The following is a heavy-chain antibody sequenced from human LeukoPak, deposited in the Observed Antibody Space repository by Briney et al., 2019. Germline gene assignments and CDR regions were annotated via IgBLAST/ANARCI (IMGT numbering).Heavy chain of an antibody. D-gene: IGHD2-8*01. CDR2: IKQDGSEK. CDR3: ARRGFIVLTMREYYYMDV. J-gene: IGHJ6*03. CDR1: GFTFSSYW. Sequence: GGSLRLSCAASGFTFSSYWMSWVRQAPGKGLEWVANIKQDGSEKYYVDSVKGRFTISRDNAKNSLYLQMNSLRAEDTAVYYCARRGFIVLTMREYYYMDVWGKGTTVTVSS. V-gene: IGHV3-7*01.